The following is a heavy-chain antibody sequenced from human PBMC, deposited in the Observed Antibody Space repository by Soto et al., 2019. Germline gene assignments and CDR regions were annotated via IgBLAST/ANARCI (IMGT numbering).Heavy chain of an antibody. CDR3: VRLEAPGYYYGMDV. Sequence: GGSLRLSCAASGFSFSDYYMTWIRQAPGKGLEWVSYITTDSYRKYADSVEGRFTISRDNAKNSLYLQMNSLRVEDTAVYYCVRLEAPGYYYGMDVWGQGTSVTVSS. CDR1: GFSFSDYY. J-gene: IGHJ6*02. CDR2: ITTDSYR. V-gene: IGHV3-11*06.